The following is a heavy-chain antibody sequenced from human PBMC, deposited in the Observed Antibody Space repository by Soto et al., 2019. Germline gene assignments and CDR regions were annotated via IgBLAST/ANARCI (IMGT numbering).Heavy chain of an antibody. Sequence: PGGSLRLSCAASGFTFSSYAMLWVRQAPGKGLEWVAVISYDGSNKYYADSVKGRFTISRDNSKNTLYLQMNSLRAEDTAVYYCAREGVVVITNGRDVWGRGTTVTVSS. CDR2: ISYDGSNK. CDR3: AREGVVVITNGRDV. CDR1: GFTFSSYA. D-gene: IGHD3-22*01. J-gene: IGHJ6*02. V-gene: IGHV3-30-3*01.